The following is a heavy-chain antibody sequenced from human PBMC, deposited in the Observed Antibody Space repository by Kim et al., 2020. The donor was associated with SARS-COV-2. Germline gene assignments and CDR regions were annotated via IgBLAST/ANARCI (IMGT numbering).Heavy chain of an antibody. J-gene: IGHJ4*02. V-gene: IGHV3-30*01. CDR3: ARDQGSGPFDY. CDR2: K. D-gene: IGHD3-10*01. Sequence: KYYADSVKGRLTISRDNSKNTLYLQMNSLRAEDTAVYYCARDQGSGPFDYWGQGTLVTVSS.